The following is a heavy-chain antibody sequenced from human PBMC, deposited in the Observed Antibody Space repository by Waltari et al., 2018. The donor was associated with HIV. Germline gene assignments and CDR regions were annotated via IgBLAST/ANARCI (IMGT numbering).Heavy chain of an antibody. J-gene: IGHJ3*02. CDR1: GYSISSGSY. CDR2: IYHSGST. Sequence: QVQLQESGPGLVTPSETLSLTCTVTGYSISSGSYWGWIRQPPGKGLEWIGSIYHSGSTYYNPSLKSRVTISVDTSKNQFSLKLSSVTAADTAVYYCARVGYGGKVAFDIWGQGTMVTVSS. CDR3: ARVGYGGKVAFDI. V-gene: IGHV4-38-2*02. D-gene: IGHD2-15*01.